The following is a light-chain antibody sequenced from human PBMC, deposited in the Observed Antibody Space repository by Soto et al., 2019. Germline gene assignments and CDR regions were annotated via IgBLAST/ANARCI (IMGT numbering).Light chain of an antibody. CDR2: GAS. CDR3: QQYGGSWT. CDR1: QSVSTN. Sequence: IGMTQAPAALSVSPGERATLSCRASQSVSTNLAWYQQKAGQAPRLLIYGASTRATGIPARFSGSGSGTEFTLTISRLEPEDFAVYYCQQYGGSWTFGQGTKVDIK. J-gene: IGKJ1*01. V-gene: IGKV3-15*01.